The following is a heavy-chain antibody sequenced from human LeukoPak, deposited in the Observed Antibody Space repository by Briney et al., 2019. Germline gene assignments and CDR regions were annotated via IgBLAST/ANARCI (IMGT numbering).Heavy chain of an antibody. Sequence: SETLSLTCTVSGGSISSYYWSWIRQPPGKGLEWIGYIYYSGSTNYNPSLKSRVTVSVDTSKNQFSLKLSSVTAADTAVYYCPRDHYDLDAFDIWGQGTMVTVSS. V-gene: IGHV4-59*01. CDR3: PRDHYDLDAFDI. J-gene: IGHJ3*02. D-gene: IGHD3-3*01. CDR1: GGSISSYY. CDR2: IYYSGST.